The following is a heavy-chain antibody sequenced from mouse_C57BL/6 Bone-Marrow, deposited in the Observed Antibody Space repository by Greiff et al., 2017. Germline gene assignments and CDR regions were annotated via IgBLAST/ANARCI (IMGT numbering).Heavy chain of an antibody. Sequence: QVTLKESGPGILQSSQTLSLTCSFSGFSLSTSGMGVSWIRQPSGKGLEWLAHIYWDDDKRYNPSLKSRLTISKDTSRNQVFHKITSVDTADTATYYCARDYGSSYGWFAYWGQGTLVTVSA. CDR3: ARDYGSSYGWFAY. CDR1: GFSLSTSGMG. CDR2: IYWDDDK. V-gene: IGHV8-12*01. D-gene: IGHD1-1*01. J-gene: IGHJ3*01.